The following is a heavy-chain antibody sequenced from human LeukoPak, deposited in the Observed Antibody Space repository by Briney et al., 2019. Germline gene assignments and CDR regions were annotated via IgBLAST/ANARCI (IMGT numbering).Heavy chain of an antibody. CDR2: ISGSGGST. J-gene: IGHJ4*02. CDR3: AKFGGHNYYDSSGYFPY. V-gene: IGHV3-23*01. CDR1: GFTFSSYA. Sequence: PGGSLRLSCAASGFTFSSYAMSWVRQAPGRGLDWDSAISGSGGSTHYADSVKGRFTISRDNSKNTLYLQMNSLRAEDTAVYYCAKFGGHNYYDSSGYFPYWGQGNLVTVSS. D-gene: IGHD3-22*01.